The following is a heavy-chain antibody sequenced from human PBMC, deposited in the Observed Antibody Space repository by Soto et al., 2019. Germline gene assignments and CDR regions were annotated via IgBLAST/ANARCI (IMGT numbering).Heavy chain of an antibody. Sequence: SETLSLTCAVSGYSISSGYYWGWIRQPPGKGLEWIGSIYHSGSTYYNPSLKSRVTISVDTSKNQFSLKLSSVTAADTAVYYCARDGEGSGSYYSAYYYYGMDVWGQGTTVTVS. D-gene: IGHD3-10*01. CDR3: ARDGEGSGSYYSAYYYYGMDV. CDR2: IYHSGST. CDR1: GYSISSGYY. V-gene: IGHV4-38-2*02. J-gene: IGHJ6*02.